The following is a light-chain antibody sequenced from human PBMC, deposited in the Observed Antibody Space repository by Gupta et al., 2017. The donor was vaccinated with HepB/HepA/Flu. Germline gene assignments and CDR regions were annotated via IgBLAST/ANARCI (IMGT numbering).Light chain of an antibody. CDR1: SSDIGSDRL. CDR2: EFT. CDR3: SAYTSTNTV. Sequence: SALTQPASVSGSPGQSITISCTGASSDIGSDRLVSWSQQHPGNVPTLIIYEFTKRPSGVSSRFSCSPSANAASLTISGLRAEDEDDYYCSAYTSTNTVFGGGTKVTVL. V-gene: IGLV2-23*02. J-gene: IGLJ2*01.